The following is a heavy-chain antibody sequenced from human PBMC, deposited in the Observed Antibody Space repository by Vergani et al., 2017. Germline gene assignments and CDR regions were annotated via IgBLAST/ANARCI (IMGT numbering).Heavy chain of an antibody. CDR2: FDPEDGET. CDR1: GYTLTELS. J-gene: IGHJ3*02. Sequence: QVQLVQSGAEVKKPGASVKVSCKVSGYTLTELSMHWVRQAPGKGLEWMGGFDPEDGETIYAQKFQGRVTMTEDTSTDTAYMELSSLRSEDTALYYCATAGDYDILTGYYKAHAFDIWGQGTMVTVSS. V-gene: IGHV1-24*01. CDR3: ATAGDYDILTGYYKAHAFDI. D-gene: IGHD3-9*01.